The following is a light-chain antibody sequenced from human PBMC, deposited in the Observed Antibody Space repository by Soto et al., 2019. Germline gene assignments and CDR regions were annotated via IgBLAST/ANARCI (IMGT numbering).Light chain of an antibody. V-gene: IGKV3-20*01. CDR2: GAS. CDR1: QSVSSSY. Sequence: EIVLTQSPGTLSLSPGERATLSCRASQSVSSSYLAWYQQKPGQPPRLLIYGASSRATGIPDRFSGSGSGTDFTLTISRLEPEDFAVYYCQQYGSSLGVTFGGGTKVEIK. CDR3: QQYGSSLGVT. J-gene: IGKJ4*01.